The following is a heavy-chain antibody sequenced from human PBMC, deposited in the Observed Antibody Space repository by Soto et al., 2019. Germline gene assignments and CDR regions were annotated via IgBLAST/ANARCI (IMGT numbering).Heavy chain of an antibody. D-gene: IGHD2-15*01. V-gene: IGHV3-30-3*01. Sequence: HPGGSLRLSCAASGFTFSSYAMHWVRQAPGKGLGWVAVISYDGSNKYYADSVKGRFTISRDNSKNTLYLQMNSLRAEDTAVYYCARDAPSRGRDGYSYGMDVWGQGTTVTVSS. J-gene: IGHJ6*02. CDR3: ARDAPSRGRDGYSYGMDV. CDR1: GFTFSSYA. CDR2: ISYDGSNK.